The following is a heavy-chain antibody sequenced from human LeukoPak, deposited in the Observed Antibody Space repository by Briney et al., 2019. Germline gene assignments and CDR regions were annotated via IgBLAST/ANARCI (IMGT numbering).Heavy chain of an antibody. CDR2: ISGSGGST. V-gene: IGHV3-23*01. CDR3: AKDRSRYQLLFFDY. Sequence: PGGSLRFSCAASGFTFSSYAMSWVRQAPGKGLEWVSAISGSGGSTYYADSVKGRFTISRDNSKNTLYLQMNSLRAEDTAVYYCAKDRSRYQLLFFDYWGQGTLVTVSS. J-gene: IGHJ4*02. D-gene: IGHD2-2*01. CDR1: GFTFSSYA.